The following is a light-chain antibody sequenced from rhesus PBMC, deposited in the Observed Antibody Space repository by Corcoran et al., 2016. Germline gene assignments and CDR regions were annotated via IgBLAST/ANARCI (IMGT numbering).Light chain of an antibody. V-gene: IGKV1-21*01. CDR1: PGISNW. J-gene: IGKJ3*01. CDR2: KAS. Sequence: DIQMTQSPSSLSASVGDRVTITCRASPGISNWLAWYQQKPGKALKLLISKASTLQSGVPSRFSGSGSGTECTLTISSLQPEDFATYYCQQHNSTPFTFGPGTKLDIK. CDR3: QQHNSTPFT.